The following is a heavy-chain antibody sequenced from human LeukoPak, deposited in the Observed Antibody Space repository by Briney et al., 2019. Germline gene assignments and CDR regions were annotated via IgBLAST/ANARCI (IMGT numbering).Heavy chain of an antibody. CDR2: ISSSSGAI. D-gene: IGHD1-26*01. Sequence: GGSLRLTCAASGFTFNTYNMNWVRQTPSKGLEWISYISSSSGAIYYADSVKGRFTISRDSAKNSLYLQTSSLRAEDTALYYCARDAASGSYYFDYWGQGTLVTVSS. V-gene: IGHV3-48*04. J-gene: IGHJ4*02. CDR3: ARDAASGSYYFDY. CDR1: GFTFNTYN.